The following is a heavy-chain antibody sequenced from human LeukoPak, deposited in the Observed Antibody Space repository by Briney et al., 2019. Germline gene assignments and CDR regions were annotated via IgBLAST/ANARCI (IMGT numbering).Heavy chain of an antibody. CDR1: GGSFSSGSYY. D-gene: IGHD2-2*02. J-gene: IGHJ2*01. CDR2: ISNTGNA. V-gene: IGHV4-31*03. Sequence: SQTLSLTCTVSGGSFSSGSYYWSWIRQHPGKGLEWIGYISNTGNAYYDPSLKSRVSISIDTSKRQFSLKVRSVTAADTAVYYCARVPYCSSTSCYSNWYFDLWGRGTLVTVSS. CDR3: ARVPYCSSTSCYSNWYFDL.